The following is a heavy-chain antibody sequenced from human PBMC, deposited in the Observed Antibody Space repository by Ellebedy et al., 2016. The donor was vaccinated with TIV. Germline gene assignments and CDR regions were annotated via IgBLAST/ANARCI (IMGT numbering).Heavy chain of an antibody. CDR1: GFTFSSYS. J-gene: IGHJ4*02. D-gene: IGHD2-21*02. V-gene: IGHV3-48*01. CDR2: ISSGSSTI. CDR3: ARGGAGDCGGDCPADFGY. Sequence: GESLKISCAASGFTFSSYSMNWVRQAPGKGLEWVSYISSGSSTIYYTDSVKGRFIISRDNAKNSLYLQMNSLRAEDTAVYSCARGGAGDCGGDCPADFGYWGQGTLVTVSS.